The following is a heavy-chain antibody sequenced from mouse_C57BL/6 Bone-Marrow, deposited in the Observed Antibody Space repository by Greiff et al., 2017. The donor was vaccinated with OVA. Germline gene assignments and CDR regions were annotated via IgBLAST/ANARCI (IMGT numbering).Heavy chain of an antibody. CDR2: IYPGDGDT. CDR1: GYAFSSSW. J-gene: IGHJ2*01. CDR3: ARGATMVTTYYFDY. Sequence: VHLVESGPELVKPGASVKISCKASGYAFSSSWMNWVKQRPGKGLEWIGRIYPGDGDTNYNGKFKGKATLTADKSSSTAYMQLSSLTSEDSAVYFCARGATMVTTYYFDYWGQGTTLTVSS. D-gene: IGHD2-2*01. V-gene: IGHV1-82*01.